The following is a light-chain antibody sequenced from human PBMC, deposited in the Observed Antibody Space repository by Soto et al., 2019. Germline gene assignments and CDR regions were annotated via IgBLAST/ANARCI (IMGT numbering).Light chain of an antibody. CDR2: AAS. CDR1: QGISNY. Sequence: IHMTQSASSLSASVGYSVTITCRASQGISNYLAWFQQRPGKVPKRLIYAASSLQSGVPSRFSGSGYGTEFNLTISSLQPEDFATYYCLQHNSYPKTFGQGTKVDIK. V-gene: IGKV1-17*03. J-gene: IGKJ1*01. CDR3: LQHNSYPKT.